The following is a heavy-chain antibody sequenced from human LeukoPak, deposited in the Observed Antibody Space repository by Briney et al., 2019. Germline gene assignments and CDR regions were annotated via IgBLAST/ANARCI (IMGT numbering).Heavy chain of an antibody. V-gene: IGHV3-74*01. CDR1: GFTFRSYW. CDR3: AKDYIAAEY. Sequence: GGSLRLSCAASGFTFRSYWMHWVRQAPGKGLLWISRINSDGSSISYADSVKGRFTISRDNSKNTLYLQMNSLRAEDTAVYYCAKDYIAAEYWGQGTLVTVSS. D-gene: IGHD6-13*01. CDR2: INSDGSSI. J-gene: IGHJ4*02.